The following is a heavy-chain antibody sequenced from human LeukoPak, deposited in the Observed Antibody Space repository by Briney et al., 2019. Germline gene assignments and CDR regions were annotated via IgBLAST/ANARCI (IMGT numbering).Heavy chain of an antibody. D-gene: IGHD3-22*01. CDR2: IYSGGST. CDR3: AGSSGYPAFDY. V-gene: IGHV3-66*01. Sequence: GGSLRLSCAASGFTVSSNYMSWVRQAPGKGLEWVSVIYSGGSTYYADSVKGRFTISRDNSKNTLYPQMNSLRAEDTAVYYCAGSSGYPAFDYWGQGTLVTVSS. CDR1: GFTVSSNY. J-gene: IGHJ4*02.